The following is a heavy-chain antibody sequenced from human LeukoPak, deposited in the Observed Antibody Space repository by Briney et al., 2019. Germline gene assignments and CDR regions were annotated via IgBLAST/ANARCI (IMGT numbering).Heavy chain of an antibody. CDR3: AREGVFGVAINWFDP. J-gene: IGHJ5*02. CDR2: INPNSGGT. Sequence: ASVKVSCKASGFSFTGSVIQWVRQAPGQGLEWMGWINPNSGGTNYAQKFQGRVTMTRDTSISTAYMELSRLRSDDTAVYYCAREGVFGVAINWFDPWGQGTLVTVSS. CDR1: GFSFTGSV. V-gene: IGHV1-2*02. D-gene: IGHD3-3*01.